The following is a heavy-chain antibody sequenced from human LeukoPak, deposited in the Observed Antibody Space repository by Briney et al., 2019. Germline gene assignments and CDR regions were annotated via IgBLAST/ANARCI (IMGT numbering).Heavy chain of an antibody. CDR2: ISSGGSAI. V-gene: IGHV3-48*03. Sequence: GGSLRLSCAASGFTFSSYEMNWVRQAPGKGLEWVSYISSGGSAIYYADSVKGRFTISRDNAKNSLYLQMNSLRAEDTAVYYCTREADTAFAFDIWGQGTKVTVSS. CDR3: TREADTAFAFDI. J-gene: IGHJ3*02. CDR1: GFTFSSYE. D-gene: IGHD5-18*01.